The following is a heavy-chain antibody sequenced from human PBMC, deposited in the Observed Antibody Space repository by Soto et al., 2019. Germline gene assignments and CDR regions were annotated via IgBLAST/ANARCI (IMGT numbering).Heavy chain of an antibody. CDR3: AIGTGLRYYPEY. CDR2: IYPSDSDT. CDR1: GYSFTSYW. D-gene: IGHD1-26*01. Sequence: PGESLKISGQGSGYSFTSYWIGWVRQMPGKGLEWMGLIYPSDSDTRYSPSFQGQVTFSADRSINTGYLQWPTLKASDTAIYYCAIGTGLRYYPEYWGQGTLVTVSS. J-gene: IGHJ4*02. V-gene: IGHV5-51*01.